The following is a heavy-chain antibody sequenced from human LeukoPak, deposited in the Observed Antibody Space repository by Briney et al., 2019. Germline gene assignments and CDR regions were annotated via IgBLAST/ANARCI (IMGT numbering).Heavy chain of an antibody. CDR2: MSPNSGAT. D-gene: IGHD3-3*01. CDR3: ARGFGVVGDY. J-gene: IGHJ4*02. CDR1: GYTFTSND. Sequence: ASVKVSCKASGYTFTSNDINWVRQASGQGLEWMGWMSPNSGATGYAQKFQGRVTMTRNTSIKTAYMELSSLRSEDTAIYYCARGFGVVGDYWGQGTLVTVSS. V-gene: IGHV1-8*01.